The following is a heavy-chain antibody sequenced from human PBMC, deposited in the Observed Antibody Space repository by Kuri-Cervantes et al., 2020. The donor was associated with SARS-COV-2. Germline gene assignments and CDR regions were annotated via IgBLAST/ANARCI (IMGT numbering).Heavy chain of an antibody. CDR1: GYSISSGYY. CDR2: LDTSGTT. V-gene: IGHV4-61*09. D-gene: IGHD5-24*01. CDR3: GRVSWLPLWRRYSVS. J-gene: IGHJ4*02. Sequence: SESLSLTCTVSGYSISSGYYWGWIRQPAGMGLEWICHLDTSGTTTYNPSLKTRVTISLDTSKNHVSLRLTSATAADTAVYYCGRVSWLPLWRRYSVSWGQGTLVTVSS.